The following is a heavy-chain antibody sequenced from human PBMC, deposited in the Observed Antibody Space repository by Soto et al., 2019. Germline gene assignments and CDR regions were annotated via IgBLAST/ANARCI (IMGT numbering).Heavy chain of an antibody. Sequence: GGSLRLSXEVSGFTFSMYSMSWVRQSPGKGLEWVAKIPQDGVDGHYADSVKGRFTISRDNGKNSLYLQLNNLRAEDTAVYYCARDHLILPAHDFFYGSDVWGRGATVTVSS. CDR3: ARDHLILPAHDFFYGSDV. CDR1: GFTFSMYS. D-gene: IGHD2-21*02. J-gene: IGHJ6*02. CDR2: IPQDGVDG. V-gene: IGHV3-7*03.